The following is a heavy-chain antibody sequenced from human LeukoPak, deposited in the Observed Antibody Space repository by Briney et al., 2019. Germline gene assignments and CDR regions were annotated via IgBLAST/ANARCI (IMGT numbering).Heavy chain of an antibody. CDR1: GGSLSSYY. CDR2: IFYSGNT. CDR3: AGHISAASRFDY. Sequence: SETLSLTCTVSGGSLSSYYWSWIRQPPGKGLEWIGYIFYSGNTNYNPSLKSRVTISVDAFKNQLSLRLSSVTAADTAVYYCAGHISAASRFDYWGQGSLVTVSS. V-gene: IGHV4-59*08. J-gene: IGHJ4*02. D-gene: IGHD6-13*01.